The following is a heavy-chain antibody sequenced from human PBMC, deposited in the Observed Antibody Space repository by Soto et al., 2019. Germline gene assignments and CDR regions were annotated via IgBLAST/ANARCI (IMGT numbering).Heavy chain of an antibody. CDR1: GGSISSGGYS. CDR3: ARDPASTENYGMDV. D-gene: IGHD4-17*01. CDR2: MYHSGST. J-gene: IGHJ6*02. Sequence: SETLSLTCAVSGGSISSGGYSWSWIRQPPGKGLEWIGYMYHSGSTYYNPSLKSRVTISVDTSKNQFSLKLSSVTAADTAVYYCARDPASTENYGMDVWGQGTTVTVSS. V-gene: IGHV4-30-2*05.